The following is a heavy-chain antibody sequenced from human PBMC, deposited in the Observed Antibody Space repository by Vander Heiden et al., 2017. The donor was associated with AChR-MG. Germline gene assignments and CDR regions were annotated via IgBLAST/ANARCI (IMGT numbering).Heavy chain of an antibody. CDR3: AKEVVVTTCDHDYGMDV. CDR1: GFTFGGYG. J-gene: IGHJ6*02. Sequence: VQLVESGGGVVQPGGSLRLSCAASGFTFGGYGMQWVRQAPGRGLEWVAFIRYGGSNKYYEASVKSRFITSSENSRNTLHLQLNSLRADEKAVYYCAKEVVVTTCDHDYGMDVWGQGTTVTVSS. V-gene: IGHV3-30*02. CDR2: IRYGGSNK. D-gene: IGHD3-22*01.